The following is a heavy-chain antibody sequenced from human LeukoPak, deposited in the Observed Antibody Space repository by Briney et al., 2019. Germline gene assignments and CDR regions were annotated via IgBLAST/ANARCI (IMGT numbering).Heavy chain of an antibody. J-gene: IGHJ6*02. CDR1: GFTFSSYW. CDR2: INSDGSST. D-gene: IGHD5/OR15-5a*01. V-gene: IGHV3-74*01. Sequence: GVSLRLSCAASGFTFSSYWMHWVRQAPGKGLVWVSRINSDGSSTSYADSVKGRFTISRDNARNSLYLQMNSLRAEDTAVYYCARSRSVSNYKGMDVWGQGTTVTVSS. CDR3: ARSRSVSNYKGMDV.